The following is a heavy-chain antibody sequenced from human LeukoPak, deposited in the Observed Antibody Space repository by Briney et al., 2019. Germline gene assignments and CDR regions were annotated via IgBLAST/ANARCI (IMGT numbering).Heavy chain of an antibody. CDR1: GYTFTSYD. CDR3: ARVPRYCSGGSCRSDY. CDR2: MNPNSGNT. D-gene: IGHD2-15*01. V-gene: IGHV1-8*02. Sequence: GASVKVSCKASGYTFTSYDINWVRQATGQGLEWMGWMNPNSGNTGYAQKFQGRVTMTRNTSISTAYMELSSLRSEDTAVYYCARVPRYCSGGSCRSDYWGQGTLVTVSS. J-gene: IGHJ4*02.